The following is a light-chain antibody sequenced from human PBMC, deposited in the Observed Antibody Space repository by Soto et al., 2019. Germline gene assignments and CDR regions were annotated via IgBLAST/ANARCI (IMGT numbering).Light chain of an antibody. CDR2: DVT. CDR3: RSYTASSTLV. Sequence: QSALTQPASVSGSPGQSITISCTGTSSDVGGYNYVSWYQQRPGKAPKLIIYDVTNRPSGVSNRFSGSKSGNTASLTISGLQAEDGAAYYCRSYTASSTLVFGGGTKLTVL. V-gene: IGLV2-14*01. J-gene: IGLJ2*01. CDR1: SSDVGGYNY.